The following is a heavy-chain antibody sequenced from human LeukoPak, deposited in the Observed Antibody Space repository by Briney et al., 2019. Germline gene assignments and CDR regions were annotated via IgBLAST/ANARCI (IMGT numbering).Heavy chain of an antibody. J-gene: IGHJ3*02. Sequence: GALRLSCAASGFTFSSYSMSWVRQAPGKGLEWVSYISSSSSTVYYADSVKGRFTISRDNAKNSLYLHMKSLRAEDTAVYYCASPLHYTDRSGNYEAWTFHIWGQGTMVTVSS. D-gene: IGHD3-22*01. CDR1: GFTFSSYS. CDR2: ISSSSSTV. CDR3: ASPLHYTDRSGNYEAWTFHI. V-gene: IGHV3-48*04.